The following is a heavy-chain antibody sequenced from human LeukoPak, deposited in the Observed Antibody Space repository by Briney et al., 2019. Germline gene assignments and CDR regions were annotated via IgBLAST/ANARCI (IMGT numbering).Heavy chain of an antibody. V-gene: IGHV4-59*01. CDR1: GGSISSYY. D-gene: IGHD6-19*01. CDR3: ARGREWLEEYFQH. J-gene: IGHJ1*01. Sequence: SETLSLTCTVSGGSISSYYWTWIRQPPGKGLEWIGYIYYSGSTNYNPSLKKRVTISVDTSKNQFSLKLSSVTVADTAVYYCARGREWLEEYFQHWGQGTLVTVSS. CDR2: IYYSGST.